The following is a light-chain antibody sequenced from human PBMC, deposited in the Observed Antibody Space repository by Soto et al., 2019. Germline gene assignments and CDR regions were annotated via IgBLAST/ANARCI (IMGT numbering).Light chain of an antibody. CDR1: KSVTTN. CDR2: GAS. V-gene: IGKV3-15*01. CDR3: QQYHSWPHT. Sequence: ETVLTQSPATLSVSPGERATFFCRASKSVTTNLAWYQQKPGQVPRLLIYGASTRATGIPARFSGSGSGTEFTLSISSLQSDDFAIYHCQQYHSWPHTFGQGTKLEIK. J-gene: IGKJ2*01.